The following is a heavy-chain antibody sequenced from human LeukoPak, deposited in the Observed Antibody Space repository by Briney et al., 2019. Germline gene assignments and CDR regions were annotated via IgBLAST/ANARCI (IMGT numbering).Heavy chain of an antibody. J-gene: IGHJ5*01. D-gene: IGHD6-6*01. Sequence: ASVKISCKVSGYTFTDYYMHWVQQAPGKGLEWMGLVDPQDGETIYAEKFQGRVTITADTSTDTAYMELSSLRSEDTAVYYCATTALSRSSHLSWFDPWGQRTLVTVSS. CDR2: VDPQDGET. V-gene: IGHV1-69-2*01. CDR3: ATTALSRSSHLSWFDP. CDR1: GYTFTDYY.